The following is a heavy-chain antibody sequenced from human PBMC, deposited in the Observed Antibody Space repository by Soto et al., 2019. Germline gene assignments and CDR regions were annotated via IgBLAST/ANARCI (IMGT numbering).Heavy chain of an antibody. Sequence: ASVKVSCKASGYTFTSYGISWVRQAPGQGLEWMGWISAYNGNTNYAQNLQGRVTMATDTSTSTAYMELRSLRSEDTAVYYCAESDCSGGSCYREYTDYYYYYGMDVWGQGTTVTVSS. V-gene: IGHV1-18*04. CDR1: GYTFTSYG. CDR2: ISAYNGNT. J-gene: IGHJ6*02. CDR3: AESDCSGGSCYREYTDYYYYYGMDV. D-gene: IGHD2-15*01.